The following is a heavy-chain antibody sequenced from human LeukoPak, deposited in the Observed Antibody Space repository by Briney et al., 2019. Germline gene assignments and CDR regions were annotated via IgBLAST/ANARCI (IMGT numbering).Heavy chain of an antibody. CDR1: GFTFDDYA. J-gene: IGHJ6*02. D-gene: IGHD2-2*01. CDR3: ANDMGYCSSTSCSPRGYYYYGMDV. V-gene: IGHV3-9*01. Sequence: GGSLRLSCAASGFTFDDYAMHWVRQAPGKGLEWASGISWNSGSIGYADSVKGRFTISRGNAKNSLYLQMNSLRAEDTALYYCANDMGYCSSTSCSPRGYYYYGMDVWGQGTTVTVSS. CDR2: ISWNSGSI.